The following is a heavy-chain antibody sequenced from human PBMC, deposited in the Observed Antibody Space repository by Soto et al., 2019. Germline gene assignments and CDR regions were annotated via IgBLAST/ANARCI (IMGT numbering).Heavy chain of an antibody. D-gene: IGHD6-6*01. J-gene: IGHJ4*02. CDR2: ISSGAITI. CDR1: GFTFSDYY. CDR3: AGQYSSSSVEF. V-gene: IGHV3-11*01. Sequence: QVQLVESGGGLVKPGGSLRLSCAASGFTFSDYYMNWIRQAPGKGLECVSYISSGAITIYYADSVKGRFTISRDNAKNSLYLQMTSLRAEDTAVYYCAGQYSSSSVEFWGQGTLVTVSS.